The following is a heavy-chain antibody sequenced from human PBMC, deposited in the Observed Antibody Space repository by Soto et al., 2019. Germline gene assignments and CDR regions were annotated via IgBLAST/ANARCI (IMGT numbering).Heavy chain of an antibody. CDR3: ARAIAAPVYYYYGMDV. Sequence: SQTLSLTCAISGDSVSSNSAAWNWIRQSPSRGLEWLGMTYYRSKWYNDYAVSVKSRITINPDTSKNQFSLQLNSVTPEDTAVYYCARAIAAPVYYYYGMDVWGQGTTVTVSS. J-gene: IGHJ6*02. V-gene: IGHV6-1*01. CDR2: TYYRSKWYN. D-gene: IGHD6-6*01. CDR1: GDSVSSNSAA.